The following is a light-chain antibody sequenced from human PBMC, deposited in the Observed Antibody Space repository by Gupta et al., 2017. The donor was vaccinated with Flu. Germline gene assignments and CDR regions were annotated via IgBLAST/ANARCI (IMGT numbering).Light chain of an antibody. Sequence: CTGTSSDVGAYNYVSWYQQHPGKAPKFVISEVTNRPSGVSYRFSASKSGNTASLTISGLQAEDEADYYCSSYTSSATLVFGGGTKLSVL. CDR1: SSDVGAYNY. CDR3: SSYTSSATLV. V-gene: IGLV2-14*01. J-gene: IGLJ3*02. CDR2: EVT.